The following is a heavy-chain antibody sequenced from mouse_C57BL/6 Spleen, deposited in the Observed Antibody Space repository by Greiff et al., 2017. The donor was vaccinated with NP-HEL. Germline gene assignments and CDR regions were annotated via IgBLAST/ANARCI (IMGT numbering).Heavy chain of an antibody. CDR2: IYPGSGNT. CDR1: GYTFTDYY. CDR3: AREHYGSSHWYFDV. V-gene: IGHV1-76*01. Sequence: VQLQESGAELVRPGASVKLSCKASGYTFTDYYINWVKQRPGQGLEWIARIYPGSGNTYYNEKFKGKATLTAEKSSSTAYMQLSSLTSEDSAVYFCAREHYGSSHWYFDVWGTGTTVTVSS. J-gene: IGHJ1*03. D-gene: IGHD1-1*01.